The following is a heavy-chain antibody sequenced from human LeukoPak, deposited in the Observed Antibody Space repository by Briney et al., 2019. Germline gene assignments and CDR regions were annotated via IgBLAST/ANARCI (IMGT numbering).Heavy chain of an antibody. D-gene: IGHD3-9*01. CDR3: ARGTPHSEILTGLVIAGTYYFDY. J-gene: IGHJ4*02. CDR1: GYTFTSYD. CDR2: MNPNSGNT. V-gene: IGHV1-8*01. Sequence: GASVKVSCKASGYTFTSYDINWVRQAPGQGLEWMGWMNPNSGNTGYAQKFQGRVTMTRNTSISTAYMELSSLRSEDPAVSSCARGTPHSEILTGLVIAGTYYFDYWGQGTLVTAAS.